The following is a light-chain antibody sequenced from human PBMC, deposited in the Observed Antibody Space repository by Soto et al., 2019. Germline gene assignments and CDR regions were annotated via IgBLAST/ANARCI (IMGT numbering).Light chain of an antibody. V-gene: IGLV1-40*01. CDR3: QSYDSSLSGWV. J-gene: IGLJ3*02. Sequence: QSVLTXPPXXXXXXGQRVTISCTGXXXNIGAGYDVHWYQQLPGTAPNLLIYGNSNRPSGVPDRFSGSKSGTSASLAITGLQAEDEADYYCQSYDSSLSGWVFGGGTKLTVL. CDR1: XXNIGAGYD. CDR2: GNS.